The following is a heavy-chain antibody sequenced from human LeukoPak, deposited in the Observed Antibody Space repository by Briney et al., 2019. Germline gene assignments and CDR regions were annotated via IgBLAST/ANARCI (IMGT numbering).Heavy chain of an antibody. CDR3: VRSPVHTSGYGLYYFDY. Sequence: GGSLRLSCVASGFNFSIYDMHWVRQAPGEGLEWVATFDTDDKADYFGSAEGRFTVSRENAKSSLYLQMNSLRAGDTAVYYCVRSPVHTSGYGLYYFDYWGQGTLVTVSS. J-gene: IGHJ4*02. CDR2: FDTDDKA. V-gene: IGHV3-13*01. CDR1: GFNFSIYD. D-gene: IGHD3-9*01.